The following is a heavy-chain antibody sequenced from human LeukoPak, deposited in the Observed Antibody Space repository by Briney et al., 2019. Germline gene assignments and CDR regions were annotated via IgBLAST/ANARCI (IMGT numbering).Heavy chain of an antibody. Sequence: ASVKVSCKASGYTFTGYYMHWVRQAPGQELEWMGWINPNSGGTNYAQKFQGRVTMTRDTSISTAYMELSRLRSDDTAVYYCARPTYYYDSSGYYYFDYWGQGTLVTVSS. D-gene: IGHD3-22*01. CDR3: ARPTYYYDSSGYYYFDY. J-gene: IGHJ4*02. CDR1: GYTFTGYY. CDR2: INPNSGGT. V-gene: IGHV1-2*02.